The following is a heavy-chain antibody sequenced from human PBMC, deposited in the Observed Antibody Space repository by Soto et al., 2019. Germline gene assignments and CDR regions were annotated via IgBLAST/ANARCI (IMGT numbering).Heavy chain of an antibody. Sequence: ASVKVSCKASGGTFSSYAISWVRQAPGQGLEWMGGIIPIFGTANYAQKFQGRVTITADESTSTAYMELSSLRSEDTAVYYCARGSDYYDSSGYYQDAFDIWGQGTMVTVSS. CDR3: ARGSDYYDSSGYYQDAFDI. CDR1: GGTFSSYA. V-gene: IGHV1-69*13. J-gene: IGHJ3*02. CDR2: IIPIFGTA. D-gene: IGHD3-22*01.